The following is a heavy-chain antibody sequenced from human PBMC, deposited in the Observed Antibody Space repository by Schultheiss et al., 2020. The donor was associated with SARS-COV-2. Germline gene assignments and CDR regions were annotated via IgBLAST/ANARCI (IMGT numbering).Heavy chain of an antibody. J-gene: IGHJ6*02. CDR3: ARAAARPGENYYYYGMYV. V-gene: IGHV3-21*01. D-gene: IGHD6-6*01. CDR1: GFTFSSYS. Sequence: GESLKISCAASGFTFSSYSMNWVRQAPGKGLEWVSSISSSSSYIYYADSVKGRFTISRDNAKNSLYLQMNSLRAEDTAVYYCARAAARPGENYYYYGMYVWGQGTTVTVSS. CDR2: ISSSSSYI.